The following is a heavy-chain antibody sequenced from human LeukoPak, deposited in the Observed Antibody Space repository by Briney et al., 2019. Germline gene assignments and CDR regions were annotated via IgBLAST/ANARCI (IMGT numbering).Heavy chain of an antibody. V-gene: IGHV4-59*01. CDR2: IYYSGST. CDR1: GGSISSYY. D-gene: IGHD3-22*01. CDR3: ARAEGYYDSSGYSYYFDY. Sequence: SETLSLTCTVSGGSISSYYWSWIRQPPGKGLEWIGCIYYSGSTNYNPSLKSRVTISVDTSKNQFSLKLSSVTAADTAVYYCARAEGYYDSSGYSYYFDYWGQGTLVTVSS. J-gene: IGHJ4*02.